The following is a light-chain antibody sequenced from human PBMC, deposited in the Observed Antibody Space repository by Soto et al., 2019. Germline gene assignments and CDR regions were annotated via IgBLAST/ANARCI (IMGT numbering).Light chain of an antibody. V-gene: IGKV1-5*03. CDR3: QQYNSYFTWT. Sequence: DIQMTQSPSTLSASVGDRVTITCRASQSISSWLAWYQQKPGKAPKLLIYKASSLESGVPSRFSGSGSGTEFTLTISSLQPDDSATYHCQQYNSYFTWTFGQGTKVDIK. J-gene: IGKJ1*01. CDR1: QSISSW. CDR2: KAS.